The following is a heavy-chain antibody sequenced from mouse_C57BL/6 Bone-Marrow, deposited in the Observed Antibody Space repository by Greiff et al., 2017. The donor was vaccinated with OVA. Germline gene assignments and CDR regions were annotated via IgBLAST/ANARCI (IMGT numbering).Heavy chain of an antibody. Sequence: QVQLQQPGAELVRPGASVKLSCTASGYTFTSYWMHWVKQRPGQGLEWIGEIDPSDSYTNYNQKFKAKATLTVDTSSSTAYMQLSSLTSEDSAVYDCSWAGYYPFAYWGKGTLVTVSA. D-gene: IGHD2-3*01. J-gene: IGHJ3*01. CDR2: IDPSDSYT. CDR3: SWAGYYPFAY. CDR1: GYTFTSYW. V-gene: IGHV1-59*01.